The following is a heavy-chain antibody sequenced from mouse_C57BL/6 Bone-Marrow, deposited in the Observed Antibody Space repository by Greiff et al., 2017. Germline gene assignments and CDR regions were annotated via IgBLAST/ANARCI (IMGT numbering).Heavy chain of an antibody. CDR3: ARESGPYAMDY. Sequence: QVQLQQPGAELVKPGASVKVSCKASGYTFTSYWMHWVKQRPGQGLEWIGRIHPSDSDTNYNQKFKGKATLTVDKSSSTAYMELRSLTSEDTAVYYCARESGPYAMDYWGQGTSVTVSS. CDR2: IHPSDSDT. J-gene: IGHJ4*01. V-gene: IGHV1-74*01. CDR1: GYTFTSYW.